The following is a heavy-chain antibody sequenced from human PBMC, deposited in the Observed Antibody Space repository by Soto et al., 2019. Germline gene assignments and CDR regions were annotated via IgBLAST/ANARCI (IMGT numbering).Heavy chain of an antibody. V-gene: IGHV3-48*04. CDR1: GFTFSTYS. Sequence: GGSLRLSCAASGFTFSTYSINWVRQAPGKGLEWVSYISGNGKIIQYADSARGRFTISRDNAENSVYLEMDSLRAEDTALYYCARDVDADFRTDFDYWGRGTLVTVSS. CDR3: ARDVDADFRTDFDY. CDR2: ISGNGKII. D-gene: IGHD4-17*01. J-gene: IGHJ4*02.